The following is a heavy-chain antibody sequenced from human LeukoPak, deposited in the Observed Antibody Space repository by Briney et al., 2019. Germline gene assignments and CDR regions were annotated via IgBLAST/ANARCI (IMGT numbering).Heavy chain of an antibody. Sequence: SETLSLTCTVSGGSISSYYWSWIRQPPGKGLEWIGYIYYSGSTNYNPSLKSRVTISVDTSKNQFSLKLSSVTAADTAVYYCARDQVTGWFDPWGQGTLVTVSS. CDR1: GGSISSYY. CDR3: ARDQVTGWFDP. J-gene: IGHJ5*02. D-gene: IGHD2-21*02. CDR2: IYYSGST. V-gene: IGHV4-59*01.